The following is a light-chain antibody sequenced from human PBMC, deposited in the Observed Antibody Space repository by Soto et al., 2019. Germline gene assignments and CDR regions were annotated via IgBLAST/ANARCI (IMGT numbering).Light chain of an antibody. CDR1: QTISSW. J-gene: IGKJ4*01. Sequence: DIQMTQSPSTLSGSVGDRVTITCRASQTISSWLAWYQQKPGKAPKLLIYKASTLQSGVPSRFSGSGSGTEFTLTISSLQPEDLATYYCQQLNGYVALTFGGGTKVELK. V-gene: IGKV1-5*03. CDR2: KAS. CDR3: QQLNGYVALT.